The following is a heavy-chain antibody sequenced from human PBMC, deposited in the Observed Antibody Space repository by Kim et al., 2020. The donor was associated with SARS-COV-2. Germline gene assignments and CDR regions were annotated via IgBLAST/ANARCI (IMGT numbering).Heavy chain of an antibody. J-gene: IGHJ6*03. D-gene: IGHD3-10*01. V-gene: IGHV4-30-2*01. Sequence: SETLSLTCAVSGGSISSGGYSWSWIRQPPGKGLEWIGYIYHSGSTYYNPSLKSRVTISVDRSKNQFSLKLSSVTAADTAVYYCARSYYYGSGNYYNAYYYYYMDVWGRGTTVTVSS. CDR1: GGSISSGGYS. CDR3: ARSYYYGSGNYYNAYYYYYMDV. CDR2: IYHSGST.